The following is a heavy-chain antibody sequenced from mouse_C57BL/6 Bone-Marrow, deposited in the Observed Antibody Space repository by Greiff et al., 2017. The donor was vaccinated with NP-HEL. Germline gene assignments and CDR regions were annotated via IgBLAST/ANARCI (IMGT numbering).Heavy chain of an antibody. CDR1: GFSLTSYA. CDR2: IWTGGGT. D-gene: IGHD1-1*01. J-gene: IGHJ3*01. V-gene: IGHV2-9-1*01. Sequence: VAPSQSLSITCTVSGFSLTSYAISWVRQPPGKGLEWLGVIWTGGGTNYNSALKSRLSISKDNSKSHVFLKMNSLQTDDTARDDCASHYYGSSYGFAYWGQGTLVTVSA. CDR3: ASHYYGSSYGFAY.